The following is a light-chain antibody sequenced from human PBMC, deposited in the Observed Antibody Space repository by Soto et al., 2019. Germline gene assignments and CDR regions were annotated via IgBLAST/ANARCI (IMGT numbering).Light chain of an antibody. J-gene: IGKJ1*01. CDR2: DAS. Sequence: DIQMTQSPSTLSASVGDRVTITCRASQSINNWLAWYQQKPGKAPKVLIYDASSLEGGVPSRFSGSGSGTAFTLTISSLQPDDFATYYCQQYHSYWTFGQGTKVDIK. V-gene: IGKV1-5*01. CDR3: QQYHSYWT. CDR1: QSINNW.